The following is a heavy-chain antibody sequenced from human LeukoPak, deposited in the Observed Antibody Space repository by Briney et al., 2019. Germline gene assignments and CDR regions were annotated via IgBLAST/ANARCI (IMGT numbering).Heavy chain of an antibody. V-gene: IGHV1-2*02. CDR1: GYTFTGYY. D-gene: IGHD3-9*01. J-gene: IGHJ4*02. CDR2: INPNSGGT. CDR3: ARGHPSDRWFYDILTGYSPLYFDY. Sequence: GASVKVSCKASGYTFTGYYMHWVRQAPGQGLEWMGWINPNSGGTNYAQKFQGRVTMTTDTSTSTAYMELRSLRSDDTAVYYCARGHPSDRWFYDILTGYSPLYFDYWGQGTLVTVSS.